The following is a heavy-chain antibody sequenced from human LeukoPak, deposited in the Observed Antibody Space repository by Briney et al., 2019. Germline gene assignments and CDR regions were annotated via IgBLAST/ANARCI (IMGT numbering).Heavy chain of an antibody. D-gene: IGHD2/OR15-2a*01. CDR2: INPSGGST. CDR3: ARHKEVGDYYYFDY. V-gene: IGHV1-46*01. Sequence: ASVKVSCKASGYTFTSYYMHWVRQAPGQGLEWMGIINPSGGSTSYTQKFQGRVTITRDTSTTTVYMELSSPRSQDTAVYYCARHKEVGDYYYFDYWGQGTLVTVSS. J-gene: IGHJ4*02. CDR1: GYTFTSYY.